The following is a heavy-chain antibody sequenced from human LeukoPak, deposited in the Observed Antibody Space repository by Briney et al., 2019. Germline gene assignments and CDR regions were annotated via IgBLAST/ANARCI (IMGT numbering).Heavy chain of an antibody. D-gene: IGHD3-3*01. J-gene: IGHJ5*02. CDR1: GGSISSGSYY. Sequence: SETLSLTCTVSGGSISSGSYYWSWIRQPAGKGLEWIGRIYTSGSTNYNPSLKSRVTISVDKSKNQFSLKLSSVTAADTAVYYCARGIRFLEWLGGNWFDPWGQGTLVTVSS. V-gene: IGHV4-61*02. CDR2: IYTSGST. CDR3: ARGIRFLEWLGGNWFDP.